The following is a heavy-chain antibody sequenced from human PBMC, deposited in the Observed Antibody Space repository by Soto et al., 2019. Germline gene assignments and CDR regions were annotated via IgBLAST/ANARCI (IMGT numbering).Heavy chain of an antibody. Sequence: SETLSLTCTVSGGSISGYYWAWVRQPPERGLEWIGFIYYDGTISSNPSLNSRVTLSVDTSKNQFSLKLNSVAAADTAVYYCARRPQYYDVLTAYPIIDAFDSWGQGTKVTVSS. V-gene: IGHV4-59*08. D-gene: IGHD3-9*01. CDR1: GGSISGYY. J-gene: IGHJ3*02. CDR2: IYYDGTI. CDR3: ARRPQYYDVLTAYPIIDAFDS.